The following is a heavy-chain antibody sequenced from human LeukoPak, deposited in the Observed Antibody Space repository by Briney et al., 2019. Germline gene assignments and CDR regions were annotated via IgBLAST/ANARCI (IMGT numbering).Heavy chain of an antibody. J-gene: IGHJ4*02. CDR3: ARVRGYCSSTICYRYYFDY. CDR2: IYHSGST. V-gene: IGHV4-38-2*02. D-gene: IGHD2-2*01. Sequence: SETLSLTCTVSGYSISSGYYWGWIRQPPGKGLEWIGTIYHSGSTYYNPSLKSRVTISVDTSKNQFSLKLTSVTAADTAVYYCARVRGYCSSTICYRYYFDYWGQGTLVTVSS. CDR1: GYSISSGYY.